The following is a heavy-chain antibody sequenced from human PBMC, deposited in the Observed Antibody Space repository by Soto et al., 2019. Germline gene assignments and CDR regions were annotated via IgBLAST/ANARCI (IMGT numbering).Heavy chain of an antibody. CDR1: GDTFNSYL. CDR2: IIPIIRVT. Sequence: QVQLVQSGAEVKRPGSSVKVSCESSGDTFNSYLISWVRQAPGQGLEWMGGIIPIIRVTHYAQRFQGRVTISALSSTGTAYMESTNLGFEDTALYSCGRESLGAKGADHWGQGTLVTVSS. CDR3: GRESLGAKGADH. V-gene: IGHV1-69*17. J-gene: IGHJ4*02. D-gene: IGHD7-27*01.